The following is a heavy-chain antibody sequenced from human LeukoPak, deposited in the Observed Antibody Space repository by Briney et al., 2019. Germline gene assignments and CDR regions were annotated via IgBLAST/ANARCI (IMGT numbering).Heavy chain of an antibody. D-gene: IGHD2-2*01. Sequence: PGGSLRLSCAASGFTFGNYVMGWVRQAPGKGLEWVSAISGSGGSTYYADSVKGRFTISRDNSKNTLYLQMNSLRAEDTAVYYCAKLGSSSSDWGQGTLVTVSS. V-gene: IGHV3-23*01. CDR3: AKLGSSSSD. CDR2: ISGSGGST. CDR1: GFTFGNYV. J-gene: IGHJ4*02.